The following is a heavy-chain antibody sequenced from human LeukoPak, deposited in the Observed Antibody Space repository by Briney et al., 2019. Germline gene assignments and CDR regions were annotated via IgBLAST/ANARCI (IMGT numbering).Heavy chain of an antibody. V-gene: IGHV3-30*02. J-gene: IGHJ4*02. CDR3: AKDRHSSSWYQNPPAFDY. Sequence: GGSLRLSCTASGFTFSSYGMHWVRQAPGKGLEWVAFIWNDGNKKFCADSVKGRFTISRDNSKNTLYLQMNSLRAEDTAVYYCAKDRHSSSWYQNPPAFDYWGQGTLVTVSS. D-gene: IGHD6-13*01. CDR2: IWNDGNKK. CDR1: GFTFSSYG.